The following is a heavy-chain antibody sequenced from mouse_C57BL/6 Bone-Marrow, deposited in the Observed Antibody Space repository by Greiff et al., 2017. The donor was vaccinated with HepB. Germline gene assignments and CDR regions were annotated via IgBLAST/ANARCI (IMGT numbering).Heavy chain of an antibody. CDR2: ISYDGSN. D-gene: IGHD2-4*01. CDR1: GYSITSCYY. J-gene: IGHJ3*01. Sequence: EVKLMESGPGLVKPSQSLSLTCSVTGYSITSCYYWNWIRQFPGNKLEWMGYISYDGSNNYNPSLKNRISITRDTSKNQFFLKLNSVTTEDTAIYYCARGGLRRMFAYWGQGTLVTVSA. CDR3: ARGGLRRMFAY. V-gene: IGHV3-6*01.